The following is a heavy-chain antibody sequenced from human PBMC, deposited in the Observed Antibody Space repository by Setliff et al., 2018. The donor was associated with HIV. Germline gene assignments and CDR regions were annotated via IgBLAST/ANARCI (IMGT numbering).Heavy chain of an antibody. Sequence: PGGSLRLSCAASAFTFNKYAMAWVRQAPGKGLEWVSAISDTGDYIYYADSVKGRFTISRDNSADTVYLQMTGLRVEDTAVYFCAKGPPGFSHFLDYWGQGAVVTVSS. CDR3: AKGPPGFSHFLDY. CDR1: AFTFNKYA. V-gene: IGHV3-23*01. CDR2: ISDTGDYI. J-gene: IGHJ4*02.